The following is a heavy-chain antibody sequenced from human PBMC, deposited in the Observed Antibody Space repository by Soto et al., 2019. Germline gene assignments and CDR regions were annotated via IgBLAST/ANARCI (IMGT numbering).Heavy chain of an antibody. J-gene: IGHJ4*02. CDR3: ARDLEFRDGNISHLDY. D-gene: IGHD3-10*01. Sequence: GASVKVSCKASGGTFRNHFFNWVRQAPGQGLEWMGGIIPIIGTPNYAQKFQGRVTITADASTNTVYLDVSSLRSQDTAVYYCARDLEFRDGNISHLDYWGQGTLVTVSS. V-gene: IGHV1-69*13. CDR1: GGTFRNHF. CDR2: IIPIIGTP.